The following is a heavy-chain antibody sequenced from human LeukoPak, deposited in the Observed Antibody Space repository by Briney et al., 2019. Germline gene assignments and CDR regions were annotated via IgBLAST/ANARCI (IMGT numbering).Heavy chain of an antibody. J-gene: IGHJ4*02. CDR3: AKGFGGGATDAVYY. V-gene: IGHV3-30*02. Sequence: GGSLRLSCAASGFTFSTNGMHWVRQAPGKGLEWVAFIQYDGSNKNYADSLKSRFTISRDNSKNTLYLQMNSLRDEDTAVYYCAKGFGGGATDAVYYWGQGTLVTVSS. D-gene: IGHD2-15*01. CDR1: GFTFSTNG. CDR2: IQYDGSNK.